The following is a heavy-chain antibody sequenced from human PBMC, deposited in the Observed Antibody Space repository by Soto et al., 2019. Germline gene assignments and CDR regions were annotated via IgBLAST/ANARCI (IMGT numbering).Heavy chain of an antibody. J-gene: IGHJ4*02. CDR2: ARNKVNGYII. CDR3: ARLMGTSFDL. Sequence: VQLAESGGGLVQPGGSLRLSCAASGFTFTDHYMDWVRQAPGEGLEWVGRARNKVNGYIIDYAASVQGRFIISRDDSKKSLYLQMNSLKTEDTAVYFCARLMGTSFDLWGQGTLVTVSS. CDR1: GFTFTDHY. V-gene: IGHV3-72*01. D-gene: IGHD2-8*01.